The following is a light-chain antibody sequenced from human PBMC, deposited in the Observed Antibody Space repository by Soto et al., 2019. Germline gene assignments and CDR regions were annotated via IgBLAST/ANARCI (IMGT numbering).Light chain of an antibody. V-gene: IGKV3-20*01. J-gene: IGKJ2*01. CDR2: AAS. Sequence: EIVLMQSPCTLSLSPGERATLSCRASQSMTRTYIAWYQKKPGQAPRLLIYAASIRAPGIPDKFSGTGSGTDYSLTIDRLEPEDPAVYYCHQYDNAPQTFGQGTKVDIK. CDR3: HQYDNAPQT. CDR1: QSMTRTY.